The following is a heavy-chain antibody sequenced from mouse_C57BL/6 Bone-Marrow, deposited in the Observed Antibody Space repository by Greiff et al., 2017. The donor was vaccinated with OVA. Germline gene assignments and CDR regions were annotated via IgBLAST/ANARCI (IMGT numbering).Heavy chain of an antibody. J-gene: IGHJ2*01. CDR2: ISDGGSYT. CDR3: AREGNDYLDY. V-gene: IGHV5-4*01. D-gene: IGHD2-3*01. CDR1: GFTFSSYA. Sequence: EVQGVESGGGLVKPEGSLKLSCAASGFTFSSYAMSWVRQTPEKRLEWVATISDGGSYTYYPDNVKGRFTISRDNAKNNLYLQMSHLKSEDTAMYYCAREGNDYLDYWGQGTTLTVSS.